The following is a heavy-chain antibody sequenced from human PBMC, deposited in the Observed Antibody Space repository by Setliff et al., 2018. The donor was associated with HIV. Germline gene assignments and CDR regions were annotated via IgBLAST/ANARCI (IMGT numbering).Heavy chain of an antibody. Sequence: QPGGSLRLSCAASGFTFSSYEMNWVRQAPGKGLEWVSYISSSGSTIYYADSVKGRFTISRDNAKNSLYLQMNSLRAEDTAVYYCAREASYYYDSSGYSDAFDIWGQGTMVTVS. CDR3: AREASYYYDSSGYSDAFDI. D-gene: IGHD3-22*01. J-gene: IGHJ3*02. CDR2: ISSSGSTI. V-gene: IGHV3-48*03. CDR1: GFTFSSYE.